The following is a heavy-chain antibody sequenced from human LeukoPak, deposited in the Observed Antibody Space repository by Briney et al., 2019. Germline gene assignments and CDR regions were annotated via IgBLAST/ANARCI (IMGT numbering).Heavy chain of an antibody. CDR3: ARDSGSYIRSWYFDY. CDR1: GFTISSYA. Sequence: GGSLRLSCAASGFTISSYAMHWVRQAPGKGLEWVAVISYDGSNKYYADSVKGRFTISRDNSKNTLYLQMNSLRAEDTAVYYCARDSGSYIRSWYFDYWGQGTLVTVSS. J-gene: IGHJ4*02. V-gene: IGHV3-30-3*01. D-gene: IGHD1-26*01. CDR2: ISYDGSNK.